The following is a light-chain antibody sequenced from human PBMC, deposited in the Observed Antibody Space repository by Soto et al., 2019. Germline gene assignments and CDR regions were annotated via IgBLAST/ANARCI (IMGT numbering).Light chain of an antibody. CDR3: QSYDSSLCGVV. CDR2: GNS. J-gene: IGLJ2*01. Sequence: QSVLTQPPSVSGAPGQRVTISCTGSSSNIGAGYDVHWYRQLPGTAPKLLIYGNSNRPSGVPDRFSGSKSGTSASLAITGLQAKDEADYYCQSYDSSLCGVVFGGGTKVTVL. V-gene: IGLV1-40*01. CDR1: SSNIGAGYD.